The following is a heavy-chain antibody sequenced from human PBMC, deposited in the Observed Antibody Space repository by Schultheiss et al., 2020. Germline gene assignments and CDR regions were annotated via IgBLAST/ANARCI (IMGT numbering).Heavy chain of an antibody. CDR3: AREMVKTVTINRNYNRYYYYGMDV. CDR2: ISSSGSTI. Sequence: GGSLRLSCAASGFTFSSYGMHWVRQAPGKGLEWVSYISSSGSTIYYADSVKGRFTISRDNAKNSLYLQMNSLRAEDTAVYYCAREMVKTVTINRNYNRYYYYGMDVWGQGTTVTVSS. CDR1: GFTFSSYG. V-gene: IGHV3-48*04. D-gene: IGHD4-17*01. J-gene: IGHJ6*02.